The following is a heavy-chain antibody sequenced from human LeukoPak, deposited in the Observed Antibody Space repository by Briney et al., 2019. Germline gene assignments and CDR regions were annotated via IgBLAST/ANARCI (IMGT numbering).Heavy chain of an antibody. Sequence: SETLSLTCTVSGGSISSYYWSWVRQSPGKGLEWIGYIFTSGGTDYNPSLKSRVTMSVDTSKNQLSMELRFLTAADTAVYYCATSHDVKTAPYDLWGQGTLVTVSS. CDR3: ATSHDVKTAPYDL. CDR2: IFTSGGT. V-gene: IGHV4-4*09. J-gene: IGHJ5*02. CDR1: GGSISSYY. D-gene: IGHD2-21*01.